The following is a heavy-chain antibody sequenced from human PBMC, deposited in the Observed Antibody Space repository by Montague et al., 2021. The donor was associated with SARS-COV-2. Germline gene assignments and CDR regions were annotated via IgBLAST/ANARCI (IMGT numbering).Heavy chain of an antibody. CDR3: ARTNYDFWRGHQRGGAFDI. D-gene: IGHD3-3*01. CDR2: LFYSVNT. V-gene: IGHV4-39*01. Sequence: SETLSLTCTVSGGSISSSDYYWGWIRQPPGKGLEWIGSLFYSVNTYYNPSLKGRVTISVDTSKNQFSLKLSSVTAADTAVYYCARTNYDFWRGHQRGGAFDIWGQGTMVTVSS. CDR1: GGSISSSDYY. J-gene: IGHJ3*02.